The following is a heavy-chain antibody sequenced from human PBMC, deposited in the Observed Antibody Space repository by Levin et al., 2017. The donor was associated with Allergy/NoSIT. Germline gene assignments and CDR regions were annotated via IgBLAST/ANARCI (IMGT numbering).Heavy chain of an antibody. CDR2: MNSNSGDT. V-gene: IGHV1-8*01. CDR1: GYTFTSYD. J-gene: IGHJ6*02. CDR3: ARGTYYGVDG. Sequence: ASVKVSCKASGYTFTSYDINWVRQATGQGLEWMGWMNSNSGDTGYAQKFQGRVTMTRNTSISTAYMELSSLRSEDTAAYFCARGTYYGVDGWGQGTTVTVSS.